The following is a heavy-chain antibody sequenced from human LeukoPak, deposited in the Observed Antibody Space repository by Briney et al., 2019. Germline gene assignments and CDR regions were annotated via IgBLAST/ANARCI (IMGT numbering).Heavy chain of an antibody. CDR2: IYGSGGT. J-gene: IGHJ5*02. V-gene: IGHV4-59*11. CDR1: GVSISSHY. CDR3: VREVRDYDSDNWFDP. Sequence: SETLSLTCTVSGVSISSHYWSWIRQPPGKGLEWIGYIYGSGGTNYNPSLKSRVTIAGDTSKNQVSLKVRSVTAADTAVYYCVREVRDYDSDNWFDPWGQGTLVIVSS. D-gene: IGHD4-17*01.